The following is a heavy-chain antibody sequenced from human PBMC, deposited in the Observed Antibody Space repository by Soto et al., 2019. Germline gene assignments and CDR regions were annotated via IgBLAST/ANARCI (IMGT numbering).Heavy chain of an antibody. V-gene: IGHV3-30*18. CDR2: ISYDGSNK. D-gene: IGHD1-26*01. J-gene: IGHJ4*02. Sequence: XGSLRLSCSASGFTFSSYGMHWVRQAPGKGLEWVAVISYDGSNKYYADSVKGRFTISRDNSKNTLYLQMNSLRAEDTAVYYCAKDRDRGGSYYFDYWGQGTLVTVSS. CDR1: GFTFSSYG. CDR3: AKDRDRGGSYYFDY.